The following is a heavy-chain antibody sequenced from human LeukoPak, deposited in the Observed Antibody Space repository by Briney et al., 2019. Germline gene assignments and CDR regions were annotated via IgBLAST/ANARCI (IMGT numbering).Heavy chain of an antibody. Sequence: GGSLRLSCAASGFTFSSYGMHWVRQAPGKGLEWVAVISYDGSNKYYADSVKGRFTISRDNSKNTLYLQMNCLRAEDTAVYYCAKGFNRWWWELLPYYGMDVWGQGTTVTVSS. J-gene: IGHJ6*02. CDR1: GFTFSSYG. CDR2: ISYDGSNK. CDR3: AKGFNRWWWELLPYYGMDV. V-gene: IGHV3-30*18. D-gene: IGHD1-26*01.